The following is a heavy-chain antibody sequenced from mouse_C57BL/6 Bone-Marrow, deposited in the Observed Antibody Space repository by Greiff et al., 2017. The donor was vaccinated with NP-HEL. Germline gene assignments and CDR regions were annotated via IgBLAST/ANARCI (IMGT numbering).Heavy chain of an antibody. CDR2: ISYDGSN. CDR1: GYSITSGYY. V-gene: IGHV3-6*01. J-gene: IGHJ2*01. CDR3: ARYSYFDY. Sequence: VQLQQSGPGLVKPSQSLSLPCSVTGYSITSGYYWNWIRQFPGNKLEWMGYISYDGSNNYNPSLKNRISITRDTSKNQFFLKLNSVTTEDTATDYCARYSYFDYWGQGTTLTVSS.